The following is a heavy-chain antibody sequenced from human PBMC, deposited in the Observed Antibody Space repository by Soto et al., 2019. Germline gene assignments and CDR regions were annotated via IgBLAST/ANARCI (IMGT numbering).Heavy chain of an antibody. V-gene: IGHV1-69*01. D-gene: IGHD2-2*01. CDR3: ARVRDIVVVPAARYYFEY. Sequence: QVQLVQSGAEVKKPGSSVKVSCKASGGTFSSYAISWVRQAPGQGLEWMGGIIPIFGTANYAQKFQGRVTITADESTSTAYMELSSLRSEDTAVYYCARVRDIVVVPAARYYFEYWGQGTLVTVSS. CDR1: GGTFSSYA. CDR2: IIPIFGTA. J-gene: IGHJ4*02.